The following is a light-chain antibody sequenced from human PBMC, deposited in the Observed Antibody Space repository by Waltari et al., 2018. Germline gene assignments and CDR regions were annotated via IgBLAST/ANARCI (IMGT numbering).Light chain of an antibody. Sequence: SYELTQPPSVSVSPGQTASITCSGDKLGDKYACWYQQKPGQALWLVIYQDSKRPAGIPERFSGSNSGNTATLTISGTQAMDEADYYCQAWDSSTYVVFGGGTKLTVL. J-gene: IGLJ2*01. CDR3: QAWDSSTYVV. CDR2: QDS. V-gene: IGLV3-1*01. CDR1: KLGDKY.